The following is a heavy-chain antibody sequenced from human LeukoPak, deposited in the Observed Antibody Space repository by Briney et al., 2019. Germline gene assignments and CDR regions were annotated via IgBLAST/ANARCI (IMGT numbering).Heavy chain of an antibody. CDR2: INPNSGGT. J-gene: IGHJ4*02. D-gene: IGHD3-22*01. CDR3: ARVVSGYSID. V-gene: IGHV1-2*06. CDR1: GYTFTGYY. Sequence: ASVKVSCKASGYTFTGYYMHWVRQAHGEGLEWMGRINPNSGGTNHAQKFQGRVTMTRDTSISTAYMELSRLRSDDTAVYYCARVVSGYSIDWGQGTLVTVSS.